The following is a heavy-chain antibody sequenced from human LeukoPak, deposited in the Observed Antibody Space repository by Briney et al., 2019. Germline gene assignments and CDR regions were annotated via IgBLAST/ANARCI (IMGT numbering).Heavy chain of an antibody. D-gene: IGHD3-10*01. V-gene: IGHV1-2*02. Sequence: ASVKVSCKASGFTITGAYMHWVRQAPGQGLEWMGWINPNSGETRYEQKFQGRVTMTRDTSIDTVHMELGSLTSDDTAVYYCARGAITLVRGVIVNYWGQGTLVTVSS. CDR2: INPNSGET. CDR3: ARGAITLVRGVIVNY. CDR1: GFTITGAY. J-gene: IGHJ4*02.